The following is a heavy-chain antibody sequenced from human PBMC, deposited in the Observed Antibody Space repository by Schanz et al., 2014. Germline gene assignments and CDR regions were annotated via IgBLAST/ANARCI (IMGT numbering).Heavy chain of an antibody. D-gene: IGHD3-10*01. J-gene: IGHJ3*02. CDR2: VSRSTPDI. CDR1: GFTFSDYS. V-gene: IGHV3-48*01. CDR3: AKGRFGELSAFDI. Sequence: EVQLLESGGGLVQPGGSLRLSCAASGFTFSDYSMNWVRQAPGKGLEWVSYVSRSTPDIYYADSVKGRFTISRDNSRNTLYLQMNSLRAEDTAVYYCAKGRFGELSAFDIWGQGTMVTVSS.